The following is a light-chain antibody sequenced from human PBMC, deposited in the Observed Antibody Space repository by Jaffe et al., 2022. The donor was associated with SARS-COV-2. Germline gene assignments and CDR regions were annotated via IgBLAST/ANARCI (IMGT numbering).Light chain of an antibody. V-gene: IGKV1-9*01. CDR1: QGISSY. J-gene: IGKJ1*01. Sequence: DIQLTQSPSFLSASVGDRVTITCRASQGISSYLAWYLQKPGEAPKLLIYPASTLRSGVPSRFSGSGSGTEFTLTISSLQPEDSATYYCQQLNSYPRTFGQGTKVEI. CDR2: PAS. CDR3: QQLNSYPRT.